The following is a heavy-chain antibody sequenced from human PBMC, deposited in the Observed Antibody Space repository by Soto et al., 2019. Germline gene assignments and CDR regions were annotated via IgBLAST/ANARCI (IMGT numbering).Heavy chain of an antibody. D-gene: IGHD3-22*01. V-gene: IGHV3-30*18. CDR2: ISYDGSNK. J-gene: IGHJ6*02. CDR3: AKDRYYYDSSGYYGMDV. Sequence: QVQLVESGGGVVQPGRSLRLSCAASGFTFSSYGMHWVRQAPGKGLEWVAVISYDGSNKYYADSVKGRFTISRDNSKNTLYLQMNSLRAEDTAVYYCAKDRYYYDSSGYYGMDVWGQGTTVTVSS. CDR1: GFTFSSYG.